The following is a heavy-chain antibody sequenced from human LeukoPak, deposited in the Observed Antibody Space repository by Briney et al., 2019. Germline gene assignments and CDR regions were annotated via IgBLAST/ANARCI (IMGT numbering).Heavy chain of an antibody. J-gene: IGHJ4*02. D-gene: IGHD1-26*01. V-gene: IGHV3-7*01. Sequence: GGSLRLSCAASGFPFNVQTMSWVRQAPGKGLNWVASMREDGTEIYYADSVKGRFTISRDNPTNSLYLQMNSLRAEDTAVYYCAKGGATRGRFEDWGQGTRVTVSS. CDR2: MREDGTEI. CDR1: GFPFNVQT. CDR3: AKGGATRGRFED.